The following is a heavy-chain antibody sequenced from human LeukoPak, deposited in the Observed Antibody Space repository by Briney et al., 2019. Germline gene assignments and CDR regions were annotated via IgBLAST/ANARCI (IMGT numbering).Heavy chain of an antibody. D-gene: IGHD6-19*01. J-gene: IGHJ4*02. CDR2: INHSGST. V-gene: IGHV4-34*01. Sequence: LSETLSLTCAVYGGSFSGSYWSWIRQPPGKGLEWIGGINHSGSTNYNPSLKSRVTISVDTSKNQFSLKLSSVTAADTAVYYCARPYSSGWYGRKGFDYWGQGTLVTVSS. CDR1: GGSFSGSY. CDR3: ARPYSSGWYGRKGFDY.